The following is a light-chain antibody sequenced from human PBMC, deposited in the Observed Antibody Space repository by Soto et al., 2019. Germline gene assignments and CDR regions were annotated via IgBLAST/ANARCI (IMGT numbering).Light chain of an antibody. Sequence: QSVLTQPASVSGSPGQSITISCTGTSSDVGGYNYVSSYQQHPGKAPKLMIYDVSNRPSGVSNRFSGSKSGNTASLTISGLQAEDEADYYCSSHTSSSTSYVFGTGTKLTVL. CDR3: SSHTSSSTSYV. CDR1: SSDVGGYNY. CDR2: DVS. V-gene: IGLV2-14*01. J-gene: IGLJ1*01.